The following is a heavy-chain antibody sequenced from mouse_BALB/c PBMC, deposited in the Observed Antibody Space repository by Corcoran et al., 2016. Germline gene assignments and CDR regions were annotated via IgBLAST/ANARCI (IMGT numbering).Heavy chain of an antibody. CDR3: ARGGFAD. CDR1: GCTFTSYV. CDR2: INPYNDGT. J-gene: IGHJ3*01. V-gene: IGHV1S136*01. Sequence: EVQLQQSGPELVKPGASLKMSCKASGCTFTSYVMHWVKQKPGQGLEWIGYINPYNDGTKYNEKFKGKATLTSDKSSSTAYMELSSLTSEDAAGYYWARGGFADWGQGTLVTLSA.